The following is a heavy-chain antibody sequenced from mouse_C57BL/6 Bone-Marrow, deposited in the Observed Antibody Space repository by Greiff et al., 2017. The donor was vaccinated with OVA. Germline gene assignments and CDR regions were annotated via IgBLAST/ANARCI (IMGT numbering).Heavy chain of an antibody. J-gene: IGHJ4*01. CDR3: ARPIDYYGSSYLWYAMDY. D-gene: IGHD1-1*01. CDR2: IDPANGNT. Sequence: VQLQQSVAELVRPGASVKLSCTASGFNIKNTYMHWVKQRPEQGLAWIGRIDPANGNTKYAPKFQGKATITADTSSNTAYLQLSSLTSEDTAIYYCARPIDYYGSSYLWYAMDYWGQGTSVTVSS. CDR1: GFNIKNTY. V-gene: IGHV14-3*01.